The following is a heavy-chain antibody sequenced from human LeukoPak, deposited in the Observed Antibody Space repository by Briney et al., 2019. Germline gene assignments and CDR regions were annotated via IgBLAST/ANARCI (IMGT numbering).Heavy chain of an antibody. D-gene: IGHD2-2*01. CDR2: IYTSGST. V-gene: IGHV4-61*02. CDR1: GGSISSGSYY. Sequence: PSETLSLTCTVSGGSISSGSYYWSWIRQPAGKGLEWIGRIYTSGSTNYNPSLKSRVTISVDTSKNQFSLKLSSVTAADTAVYYCARGRGGGYCSSTSCYDVDYWGQGTLVTVSS. J-gene: IGHJ4*02. CDR3: ARGRGGGYCSSTSCYDVDY.